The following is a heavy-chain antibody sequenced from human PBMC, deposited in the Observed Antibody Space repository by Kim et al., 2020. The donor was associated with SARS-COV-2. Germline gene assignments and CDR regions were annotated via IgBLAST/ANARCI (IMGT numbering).Heavy chain of an antibody. CDR1: GFTFGDYV. CDR2: IRSKAYGGTI. Sequence: GGSLRLSCTASGFTFGDYVMSWFRQAPGKGLEWVGFIRSKAYGGTIEYAASVKGRFTISRDDSKSIAYLQMNSLKTEDTAVYYCTRSSSSTSYYSDYWGQGTLVTVSS. V-gene: IGHV3-49*03. J-gene: IGHJ4*02. D-gene: IGHD2-2*01. CDR3: TRSSSSTSYYSDY.